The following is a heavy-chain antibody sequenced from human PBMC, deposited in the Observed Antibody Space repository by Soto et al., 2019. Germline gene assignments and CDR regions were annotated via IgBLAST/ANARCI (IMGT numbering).Heavy chain of an antibody. D-gene: IGHD5-18*01. Sequence: QVQLVQSGAEVKKPGSSVKVSCKASGGTFSSYTISWVRQAPGQGLEWMGRIIPILGIANYAQKFKGRVTITADKSTSTAYMELSSLRSEDTAVYYCARSIVDTAIRGPWDYWGQGTLVTVPS. CDR3: ARSIVDTAIRGPWDY. V-gene: IGHV1-69*02. CDR1: GGTFSSYT. J-gene: IGHJ4*02. CDR2: IIPILGIA.